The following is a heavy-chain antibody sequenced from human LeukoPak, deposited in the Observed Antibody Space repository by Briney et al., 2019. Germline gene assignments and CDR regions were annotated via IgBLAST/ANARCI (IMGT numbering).Heavy chain of an antibody. Sequence: GSLRLSCAASGFTFSNYAMSWVRQAPGKGLEWVSTIDYSVGSTYYADSVKGRFTISRDNSKNTLYMQMNSLRAEDTAIYYCAKVPYSDYGSGRPPFMDVWGQGTTVAVS. CDR3: AKVPYSDYGSGRPPFMDV. J-gene: IGHJ6*02. V-gene: IGHV3-23*01. CDR1: GFTFSNYA. CDR2: IDYSVGST. D-gene: IGHD3-10*01.